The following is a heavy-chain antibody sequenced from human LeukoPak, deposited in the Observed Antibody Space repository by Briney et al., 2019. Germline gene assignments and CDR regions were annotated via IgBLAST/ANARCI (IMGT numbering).Heavy chain of an antibody. D-gene: IGHD3-22*01. CDR2: IYHSGST. CDR3: ARLPYYYDSSGYSLDDDAFDI. J-gene: IGHJ3*02. V-gene: IGHV4-4*02. Sequence: KAGGSLRLSCAASGFTFSSYSMNWVRQPPGKGLEWIGEIYHSGSTNYNPSLKSRVTISVDKSKNQFSLKLSSVTAADTAVYYCARLPYYYDSSGYSLDDDAFDIWGQGTMVTVSS. CDR1: GFTFSSYSM.